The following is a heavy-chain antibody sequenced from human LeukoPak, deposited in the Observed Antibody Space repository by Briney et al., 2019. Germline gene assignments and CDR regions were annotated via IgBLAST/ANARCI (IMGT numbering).Heavy chain of an antibody. J-gene: IGHJ5*02. CDR1: GYPFTDYH. CDR3: AGLGSTLEERIDP. Sequence: EASVKVSCKASGYPFTDYHIHWVRQAPGQGLDWLGRINVDSGDTIYAPKFRGRVTMTRDTTITTAHMELTRLTSDDTAMYYCAGLGSTLEERIDPWAREPRSPSPQ. CDR2: INVDSGDT. D-gene: IGHD1-1*01. V-gene: IGHV1-2*02.